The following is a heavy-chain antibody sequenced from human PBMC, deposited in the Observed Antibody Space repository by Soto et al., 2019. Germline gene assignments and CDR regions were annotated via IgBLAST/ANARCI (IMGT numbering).Heavy chain of an antibody. Sequence: GGSLRLSCAASGFTFSSYAMHWVRQAPGKGLEWVAVISYDGSNKYYADSVKGRFTISRDNSKNTLYLQMNSLRAEDTAVYYCARGKLRFLEWRTEPMGDYWGQGTLVTVSS. V-gene: IGHV3-30-3*01. D-gene: IGHD3-3*01. CDR2: ISYDGSNK. J-gene: IGHJ4*02. CDR3: ARGKLRFLEWRTEPMGDY. CDR1: GFTFSSYA.